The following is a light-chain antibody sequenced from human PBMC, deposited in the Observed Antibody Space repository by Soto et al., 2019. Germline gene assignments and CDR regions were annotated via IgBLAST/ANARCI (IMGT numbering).Light chain of an antibody. J-gene: IGLJ3*02. CDR2: GNN. Sequence: QSALTQPPSVSGAPGQRVTISCSGSNSNIGAGYDVQWYQQFPGTAPKLVIHGNNNRPSGVPDRISGSKSGTSASLAITGLQAEDEAEYYCQSYDTSLSGWVFGGGTKLTVL. CDR3: QSYDTSLSGWV. V-gene: IGLV1-40*01. CDR1: NSNIGAGYD.